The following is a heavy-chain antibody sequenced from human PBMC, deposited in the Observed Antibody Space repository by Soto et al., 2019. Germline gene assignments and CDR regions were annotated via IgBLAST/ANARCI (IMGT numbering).Heavy chain of an antibody. CDR1: GFTFNNFW. V-gene: IGHV3-74*01. Sequence: EVQLVESGGGLVQPGGSLRLSCADSGFTFNNFWMYWVRQTPEKGLVWVSGINSDGTTTIYPDSVKGRFTISRDNAKNTLYLQMNSLTVEDTAIYYCVRDIRWGQGTLVTVSS. CDR2: INSDGTTT. J-gene: IGHJ4*02. CDR3: VRDIR.